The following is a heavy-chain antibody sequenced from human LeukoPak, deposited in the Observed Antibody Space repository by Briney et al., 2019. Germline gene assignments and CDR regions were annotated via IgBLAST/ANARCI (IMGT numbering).Heavy chain of an antibody. D-gene: IGHD6-13*01. Sequence: GGSLRLSCAASGFTFSSYGMHWVRQAPGKGLVWVSRINTDGSSTNYADSVKGRFTISRDNSKSTLYVQMNSLRAEDTAVYYCAKEVTAAGGNFEYWGQGTLATVSS. V-gene: IGHV3-74*01. J-gene: IGHJ4*02. CDR3: AKEVTAAGGNFEY. CDR1: GFTFSSYG. CDR2: INTDGSST.